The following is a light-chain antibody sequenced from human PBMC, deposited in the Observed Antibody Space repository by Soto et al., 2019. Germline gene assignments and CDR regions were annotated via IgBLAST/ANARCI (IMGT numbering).Light chain of an antibody. V-gene: IGKV1-5*03. J-gene: IGKJ1*01. Sequence: DIQMTQSPATVSASVGDRVTITCRASQSINSWLAWYQQKPGKAPKLLIYKASTLESGVPSRFSGSGSGTEFTLTISCLQPDDFATYYCQQYNSYSWTFGQGTKVDIK. CDR2: KAS. CDR1: QSINSW. CDR3: QQYNSYSWT.